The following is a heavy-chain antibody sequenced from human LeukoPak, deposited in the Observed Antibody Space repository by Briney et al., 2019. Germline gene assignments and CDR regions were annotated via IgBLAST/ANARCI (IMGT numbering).Heavy chain of an antibody. CDR3: ARLGPCGGDCYSRPGY. Sequence: GESLKISCKGSGYSFTSYWIGWVRQMPGKGLEWMGIIYPGDSDTRYSPSFQGQVTISADKSISTAYLQWSSLKASDTAMYYCARLGPCGGDCYSRPGYWGQGTLVTVSS. D-gene: IGHD2-21*02. J-gene: IGHJ4*02. CDR2: IYPGDSDT. CDR1: GYSFTSYW. V-gene: IGHV5-51*01.